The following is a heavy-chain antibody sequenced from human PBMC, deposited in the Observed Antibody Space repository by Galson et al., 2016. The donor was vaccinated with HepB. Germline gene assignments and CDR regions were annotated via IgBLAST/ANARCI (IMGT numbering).Heavy chain of an antibody. CDR2: TYYRSKWFN. V-gene: IGHV6-1*01. Sequence: CAFSGDSVSSNSVVWNWIRQSPSRGLEWLGRTYYRSKWFNEYADSVKSRITINADTSMNHFSLLLNSVTPEDTAVYYCARGLIALQRNFFDYWGQGTLVTVSS. J-gene: IGHJ4*02. CDR1: GDSVSSNSVV. D-gene: IGHD3-16*02. CDR3: ARGLIALQRNFFDY.